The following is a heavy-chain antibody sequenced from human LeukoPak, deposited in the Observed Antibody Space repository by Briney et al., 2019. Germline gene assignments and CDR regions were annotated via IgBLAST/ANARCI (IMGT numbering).Heavy chain of an antibody. V-gene: IGHV4-39*07. CDR3: ARGRLFYDP. Sequence: PSETLSLTCTVSGGSISSSSYYWGWIRQPPGKGLEWIGSIYYSGSTYYNPSLKSRVTISVDTSKNQFSLKLSSVTAADTAVYYCARGRLFYDPWGQGTLVTVSS. J-gene: IGHJ5*02. D-gene: IGHD2-21*02. CDR2: IYYSGST. CDR1: GGSISSSSYY.